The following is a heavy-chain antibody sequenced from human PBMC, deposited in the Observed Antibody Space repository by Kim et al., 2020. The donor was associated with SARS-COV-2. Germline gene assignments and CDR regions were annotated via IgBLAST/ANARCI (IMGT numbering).Heavy chain of an antibody. CDR2: ISANGDTP. Sequence: GGSLRLSCTASGFTFSNYALNWVRQAPGKGLEWVSSISANGDTPYYAASVEGRFIISRDNSKNAVDLHMNSLRAEDMALYYCAKPRSTYCSSTTCNNFDYWGRGTLVTVSS. V-gene: IGHV3-23*01. CDR1: GFTFSNYA. J-gene: IGHJ4*01. D-gene: IGHD2-2*01. CDR3: AKPRSTYCSSTTCNNFDY.